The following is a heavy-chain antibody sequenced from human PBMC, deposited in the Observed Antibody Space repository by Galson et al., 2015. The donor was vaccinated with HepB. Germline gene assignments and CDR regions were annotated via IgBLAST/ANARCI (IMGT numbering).Heavy chain of an antibody. V-gene: IGHV3-30-3*01. D-gene: IGHD3-22*01. CDR3: ARLYYYDSRGYYSDKNDY. Sequence: SLRLACAASGFNFSSYAMHWVRQAPGKGLEWVAVISYDGSNKYYADSVKGRFTISRVNSKNTLYLQMNSLRAEDTAVYYCARLYYYDSRGYYSDKNDYWGQVTLVTVSS. CDR1: GFNFSSYA. J-gene: IGHJ4*02. CDR2: ISYDGSNK.